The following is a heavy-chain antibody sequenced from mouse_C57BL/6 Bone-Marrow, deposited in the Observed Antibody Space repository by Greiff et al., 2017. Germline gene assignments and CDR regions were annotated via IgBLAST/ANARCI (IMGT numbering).Heavy chain of an antibody. Sequence: VHVKQSGAELVRPGASVKLSCTASGFNIKDYYMHWVKQRPEQGLEWIGRIDPEDGDTEYAPKFQGKATMTADTSSNTAYLQLSSLTSEYTAVYYCRWLLYAMDYWGQGTSVTVSA. V-gene: IGHV14-1*01. CDR2: IDPEDGDT. J-gene: IGHJ4*01. CDR3: RWLLYAMDY. D-gene: IGHD2-3*01. CDR1: GFNIKDYY.